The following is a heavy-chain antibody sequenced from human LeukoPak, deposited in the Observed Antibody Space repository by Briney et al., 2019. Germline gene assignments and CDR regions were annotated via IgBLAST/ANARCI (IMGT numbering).Heavy chain of an antibody. D-gene: IGHD2-15*01. Sequence: ASVKVSCKASGYTFTVYYMHWVRQAPGQGLEWMGRINPNSGGTNYAQKFQGRVTMTRDTSISTAYMELSRLRSDDTAVYYCARNVKGYCSGGSCYSNDYWGQGTLVTVSS. CDR1: GYTFTVYY. J-gene: IGHJ4*02. CDR3: ARNVKGYCSGGSCYSNDY. V-gene: IGHV1-2*06. CDR2: INPNSGGT.